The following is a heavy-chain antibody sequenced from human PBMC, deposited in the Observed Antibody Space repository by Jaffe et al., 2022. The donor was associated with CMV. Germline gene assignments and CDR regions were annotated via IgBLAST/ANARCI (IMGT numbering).Heavy chain of an antibody. Sequence: QLQLQESGPGLVKPSETLSLTCTVSGGSISSSSYYWGWIRQPPGKGLEWIGSIYYSGSTYYNPSLKSRVTISVDTSKNQFSLKLSSVTAADTAVYYCARRTSYEELFFDYWGQGTLVTVSS. J-gene: IGHJ4*02. CDR1: GGSISSSSYY. D-gene: IGHD5-12*01. CDR2: IYYSGST. V-gene: IGHV4-39*01. CDR3: ARRTSYEELFFDY.